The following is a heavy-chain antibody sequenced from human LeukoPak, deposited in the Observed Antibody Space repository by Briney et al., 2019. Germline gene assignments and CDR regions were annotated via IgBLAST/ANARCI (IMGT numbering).Heavy chain of an antibody. CDR1: GGTFSSYA. D-gene: IGHD6-13*01. CDR3: ARSIAAAGYEPSDGQFDY. Sequence: PVKVSCKASGGTFSSYAISWVRQAPGQGLEWMGGITPIFGTANYAQKFQGRVTITADESTSTAYMELSSLRSEDTAVYYCARSIAAAGYEPSDGQFDYWGQGTLVTVSS. V-gene: IGHV1-69*01. CDR2: ITPIFGTA. J-gene: IGHJ4*02.